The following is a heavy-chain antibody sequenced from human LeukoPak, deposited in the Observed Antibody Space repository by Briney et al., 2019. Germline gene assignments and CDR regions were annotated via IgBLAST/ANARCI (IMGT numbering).Heavy chain of an antibody. CDR3: ARGEEHGSGTVHFDY. J-gene: IGHJ4*02. Sequence: SETLSLTCSVSGGSVSSGISYWSWIRQPPGEGLEWIAYISDSGGSDYNPSLRGRVTISVDRSNNQFSLRLTSVTAADTAVYYCARGEEHGSGTVHFDYWGQGTLVTVSS. V-gene: IGHV4-61*01. D-gene: IGHD3-10*01. CDR2: ISDSGGS. CDR1: GGSVSSGISY.